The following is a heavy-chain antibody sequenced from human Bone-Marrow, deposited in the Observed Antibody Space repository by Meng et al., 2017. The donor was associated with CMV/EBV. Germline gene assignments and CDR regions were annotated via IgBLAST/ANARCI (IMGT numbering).Heavy chain of an antibody. CDR1: GGSISSSSYY. V-gene: IGHV4-39*07. CDR3: ARGRGSGPDAFDI. Sequence: SETLSLTCTVSGGSISSSSYYWGWIRQPPGKGLEWIGSIYYSGSTYYNPSLKSRVTISVDTSKNQFSLKLSSVTAADTAVYYCARGRGSGPDAFDIWGQGTMVTVSS. CDR2: IYYSGST. J-gene: IGHJ3*02. D-gene: IGHD2-15*01.